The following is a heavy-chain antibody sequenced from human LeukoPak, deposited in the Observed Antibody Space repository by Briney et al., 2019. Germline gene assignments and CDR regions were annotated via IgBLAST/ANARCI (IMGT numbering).Heavy chain of an antibody. V-gene: IGHV4-59*08. Sequence: SETLSLTCTVSGGSISSYYWSWIRQPPGKGLEWIGYIYYSGSTNYNPSLKSRVTISVDTSKNQFSLKLSSVTAADTAVYYCARVRRAAGTRMSYYYMDVWGKGTTVTVSS. CDR1: GGSISSYY. J-gene: IGHJ6*03. CDR2: IYYSGST. D-gene: IGHD6-13*01. CDR3: ARVRRAAGTRMSYYYMDV.